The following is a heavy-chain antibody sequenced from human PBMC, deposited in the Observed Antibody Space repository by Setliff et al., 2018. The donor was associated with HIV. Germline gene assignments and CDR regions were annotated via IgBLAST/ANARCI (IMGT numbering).Heavy chain of an antibody. D-gene: IGHD3-10*01. CDR3: ARARGPPLPVLDF. CDR2: IYYRGSA. V-gene: IGHV4-39*07. Sequence: SETLSLTCTVSGGSITTTNYYWGWVRQSPGKGLEWIGVIYYRGSAYYNLSLQSRVTLSVDTSKNSFSLHLTSVTAADTAVYFCARARGPPLPVLDFWGPGTLVTSPQ. J-gene: IGHJ4*02. CDR1: GGSITTTNYY.